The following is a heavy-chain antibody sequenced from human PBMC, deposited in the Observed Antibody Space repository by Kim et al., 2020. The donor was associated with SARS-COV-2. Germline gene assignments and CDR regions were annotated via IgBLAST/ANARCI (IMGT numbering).Heavy chain of an antibody. CDR1: GGSISSSSYY. Sequence: SETLSLSCTVSGGSISSSSYYWGWIRQPPGKGLEWIGSIYYSGSTYYNPSLKSRVTISVDTSKNQFSLKLSSVTAADTAVYYCAREGWMYYYDSSGFLWGQGTMVTVSS. CDR3: AREGWMYYYDSSGFL. V-gene: IGHV4-39*02. J-gene: IGHJ3*01. D-gene: IGHD3-22*01. CDR2: IYYSGST.